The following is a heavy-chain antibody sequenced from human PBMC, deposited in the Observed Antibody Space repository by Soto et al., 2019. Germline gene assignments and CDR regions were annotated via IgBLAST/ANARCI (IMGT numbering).Heavy chain of an antibody. Sequence: SETLSLTCTVSGGSISSGGYYWSWIRQHPGKGLEWIGYIYYSGSTYYNPSLESRVTISVDTSKNQFSLKLSSVTAADTAVYYCARGLLDIVVVPAAPKYYFDYWGQGTLVTVSS. D-gene: IGHD2-2*03. CDR3: ARGLLDIVVVPAAPKYYFDY. CDR1: GGSISSGGYY. V-gene: IGHV4-31*03. J-gene: IGHJ4*02. CDR2: IYYSGST.